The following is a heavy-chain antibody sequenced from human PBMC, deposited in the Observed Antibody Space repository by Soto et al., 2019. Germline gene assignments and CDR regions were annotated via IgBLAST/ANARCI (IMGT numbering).Heavy chain of an antibody. CDR3: ARDGHRRREVANDL. CDR1: GLTVSSYW. J-gene: IGHJ5*02. CDR2: IKQDGSEK. V-gene: IGHV3-7*01. Sequence: SSAACGLTVSSYWVSWARQATRKGLEWVANIKQDGSEKYYVDSVKGRFTITRDNAKNSLYLQMNSLRAEDTAVYYCARDGHRRREVANDLWGQGTLLTVPS. D-gene: IGHD2-8*01.